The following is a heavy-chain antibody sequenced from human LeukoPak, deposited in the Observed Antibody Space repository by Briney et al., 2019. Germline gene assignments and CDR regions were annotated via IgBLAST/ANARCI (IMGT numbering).Heavy chain of an antibody. CDR2: IDHRGDT. CDR1: GGSFSRYY. CDR3: ARGATISETGYFDF. J-gene: IGHJ4*03. Sequence: PSETLSLTCAVYGGSFSRYYWSWIRQSPGKGLEWIAEIDHRGDTNYNPSVKSRVTISVDTSKNQFSLKVRSLRAADTAVYYCARGATISETGYFDFWGQGTLVTVSS. V-gene: IGHV4-34*01. D-gene: IGHD5-24*01.